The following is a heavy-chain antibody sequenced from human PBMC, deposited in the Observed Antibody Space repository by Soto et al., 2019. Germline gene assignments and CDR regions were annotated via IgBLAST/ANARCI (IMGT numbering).Heavy chain of an antibody. D-gene: IGHD6-19*01. Sequence: EVQLVESGGGLVKPGGSLRLSCAASGFTFSSYSMNWVRQAPGKGLEWVSSISSSSSYIYYADSVKGRFTISRDNAKNSLYLQMNSLRAEDTAVYYCARDRAVAGSPLDYWGQGTLVTVSS. V-gene: IGHV3-21*01. CDR1: GFTFSSYS. CDR2: ISSSSSYI. CDR3: ARDRAVAGSPLDY. J-gene: IGHJ4*02.